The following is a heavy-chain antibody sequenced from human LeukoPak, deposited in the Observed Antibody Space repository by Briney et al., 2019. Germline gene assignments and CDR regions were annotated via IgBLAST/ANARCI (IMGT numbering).Heavy chain of an antibody. CDR1: GASFSDYY. D-gene: IGHD3-16*01. CDR2: INHSGSI. CDR3: ARGRVVGDYVIDS. Sequence: PSETLSLTCAVYGASFSDYYWTWIRQPPGKRLEWLGEINHSGSINYNTSLKSRVTLSVDTSKIQFSLKFTSTTAADTALYYCARGRVVGDYVIDSWGQGTLLTVSS. V-gene: IGHV4-34*01. J-gene: IGHJ4*02.